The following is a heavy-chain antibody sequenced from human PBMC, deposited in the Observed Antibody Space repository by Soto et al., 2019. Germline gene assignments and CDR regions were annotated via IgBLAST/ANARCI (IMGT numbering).Heavy chain of an antibody. Sequence: SETLSLTCTVSGGSISSGGYYWSWIRQHPGKGLEWIGYIYYSGSTYYNPSLKSRVTISVDTSKNQFSLKLSSVTAADTAVYYCARVPTYYGSGSYEFDPWGQGTLVTVSS. CDR3: ARVPTYYGSGSYEFDP. V-gene: IGHV4-31*03. J-gene: IGHJ5*02. CDR2: IYYSGST. D-gene: IGHD3-10*01. CDR1: GGSISSGGYY.